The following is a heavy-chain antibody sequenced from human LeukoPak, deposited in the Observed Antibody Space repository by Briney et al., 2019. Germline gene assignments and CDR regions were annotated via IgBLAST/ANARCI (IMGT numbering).Heavy chain of an antibody. D-gene: IGHD3-9*01. Sequence: PGGSLRLSCAASGFTFSSYSMNWVRQAPGKGLEWVSSMTTSSNYIYYADSVKGRFTISRDNAKNSLYLQMNSLRAEDTAVYYCARDGAYYDILTGYYWYFDLWGRGTLVTVSS. CDR2: MTTSSNYI. V-gene: IGHV3-21*01. CDR3: ARDGAYYDILTGYYWYFDL. CDR1: GFTFSSYS. J-gene: IGHJ2*01.